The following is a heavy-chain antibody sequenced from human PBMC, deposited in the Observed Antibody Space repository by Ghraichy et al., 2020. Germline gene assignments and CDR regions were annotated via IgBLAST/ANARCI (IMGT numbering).Heavy chain of an antibody. CDR1: GFTFSNAW. J-gene: IGHJ6*02. V-gene: IGHV3-15*01. D-gene: IGHD3-3*01. Sequence: LSLTCAASGFTFSNAWMSWVRQAPGKGLEWVGRIKSKTDGGTTDYAAPVKGRFTISRDDSKNTLYLQMNSLKTEDTAVYYCTTTTALYDFWSGYTHYYYYGMDVWGQGTTVTVSS. CDR3: TTTTALYDFWSGYTHYYYYGMDV. CDR2: IKSKTDGGTT.